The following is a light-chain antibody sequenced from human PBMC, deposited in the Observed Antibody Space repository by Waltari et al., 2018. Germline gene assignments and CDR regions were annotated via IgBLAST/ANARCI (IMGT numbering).Light chain of an antibody. J-gene: IGLJ1*01. CDR2: DVS. CDR1: SSDVGAYNY. CDR3: SSYTSTSTYV. Sequence: QSALTQPAPVSGSPGQSITISCTGPSSDVGAYNYVSWYQQHPGRAPKRMIYDVSKRPSGVSNRFSASKSGNTASLTISGLQAEDEADYYCSSYTSTSTYVFGTGTKVTVL. V-gene: IGLV2-14*01.